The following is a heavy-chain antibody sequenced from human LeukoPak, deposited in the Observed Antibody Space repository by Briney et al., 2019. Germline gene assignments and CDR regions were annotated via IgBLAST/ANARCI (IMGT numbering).Heavy chain of an antibody. V-gene: IGHV1-2*02. CDR1: GYTFTGYY. Sequence: ASVKVSCKASGYTFTGYYMHWVRQAPGQGLEWMGWINPNSGGTNYAQKFQGRVTMTRDTSISTAYMELSRLRSDDTAVYYCARDLFAVTTSSAQFDYWGQGTLVTVSS. CDR3: ARDLFAVTTSSAQFDY. J-gene: IGHJ4*02. D-gene: IGHD4-17*01. CDR2: INPNSGGT.